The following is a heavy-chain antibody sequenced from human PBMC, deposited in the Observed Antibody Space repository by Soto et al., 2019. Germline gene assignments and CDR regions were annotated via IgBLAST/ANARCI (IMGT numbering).Heavy chain of an antibody. CDR2: VYMTSN. Sequence: QVQLQESGPGLVKPSETLSLTCSVSGDSITTYYWSWIRQPPGKRLEYIWSVYMTSNYYNPSLKSRVLMSVDTSKSQLSLKLNSVSAADTAVSYCAGDRKPSQSLGMHSWIQGILVAVSS. J-gene: IGHJ4*02. D-gene: IGHD6-19*01. V-gene: IGHV4-59*03. CDR3: AGDRKPSQSLGMHS. CDR1: GDSITTYY.